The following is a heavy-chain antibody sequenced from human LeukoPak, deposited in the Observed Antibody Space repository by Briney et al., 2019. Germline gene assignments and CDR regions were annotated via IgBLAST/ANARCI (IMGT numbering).Heavy chain of an antibody. D-gene: IGHD5-18*01. CDR3: ARGDSGYQGSWIDR. CDR1: GYTFTGYY. CDR2: INPNSGGT. J-gene: IGHJ5*01. Sequence: ASVKVSCKASGYTFTGYYMHWVRQAPGQGLEWMGMINPNSGGTNYAQKFQGRVTMTRDTSISTAYMELSRLRSDDTAVYYCARGDSGYQGSWIDRWSQGTLATVPS. V-gene: IGHV1-2*02.